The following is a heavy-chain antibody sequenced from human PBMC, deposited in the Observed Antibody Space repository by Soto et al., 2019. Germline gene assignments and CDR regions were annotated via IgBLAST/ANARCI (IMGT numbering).Heavy chain of an antibody. D-gene: IGHD2-2*01. Sequence: SVKVSCKASGGTFGSYAISWVRQAPGQGLEWMGGIIPIPGTANYAQKFQGRVTIAADESTSTAYMELSSLRSEDTAVYYCARSQGSSTSLEIYYYYYYGMDGWGQGTTVNV. CDR2: IIPIPGTA. CDR1: GGTFGSYA. J-gene: IGHJ6*02. V-gene: IGHV1-69*13. CDR3: ARSQGSSTSLEIYYYYYYGMDG.